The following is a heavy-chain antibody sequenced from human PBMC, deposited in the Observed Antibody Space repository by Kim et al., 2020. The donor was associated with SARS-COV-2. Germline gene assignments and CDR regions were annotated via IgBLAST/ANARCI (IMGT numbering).Heavy chain of an antibody. CDR1: GGSISSSSYY. D-gene: IGHD3-3*01. CDR2: IYYSGST. J-gene: IGHJ4*02. V-gene: IGHV4-39*01. CDR3: ARSLLLYDFWSGYYLGYFDY. Sequence: SETLSLTCTVSGGSISSSSYYWGWIRQPPGKGLEWIGSIYYSGSTYYNPSLKSRVTISVDTSKNQFSLKLSPVTAADTAVYYCARSLLLYDFWSGYYLGYFDYWGQGTLVTVSS.